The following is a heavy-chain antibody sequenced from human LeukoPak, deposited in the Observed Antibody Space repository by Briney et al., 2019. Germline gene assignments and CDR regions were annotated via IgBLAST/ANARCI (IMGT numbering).Heavy chain of an antibody. CDR3: ARDSFTMVRGGRFDP. V-gene: IGHV1-2*02. D-gene: IGHD3-10*01. CDR2: INPNSGGT. J-gene: IGHJ5*02. CDR1: GYTFTGYY. Sequence: ASVKVSCKASGYTFTGYYMHWVRQAPGQGLEWMGWINPNSGGTNYAQKFQGGVTMTRDTSISTAYMELSRLRSDDTAVYYCARDSFTMVRGGRFDPWGQGTLVTVSS.